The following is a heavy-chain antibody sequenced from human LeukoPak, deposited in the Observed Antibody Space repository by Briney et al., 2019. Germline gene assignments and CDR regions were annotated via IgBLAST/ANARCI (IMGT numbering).Heavy chain of an antibody. V-gene: IGHV3-23*01. CDR1: GFTFSSYA. J-gene: IGHJ4*02. Sequence: GGSLRLSCAASGFTFSSYAMTWVRQAPGKGLEWVSSTSGSGDNTWYAGSVKGRFTISRDPSNNTVYLQMNSLRAEDTAVYYCAKSASGSYYSGLGSWGQGTLVTVSS. D-gene: IGHD3-10*01. CDR3: AKSASGSYYSGLGS. CDR2: TSGSGDNT.